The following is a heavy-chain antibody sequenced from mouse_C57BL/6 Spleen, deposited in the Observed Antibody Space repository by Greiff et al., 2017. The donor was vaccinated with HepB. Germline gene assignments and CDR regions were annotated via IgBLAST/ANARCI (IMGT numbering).Heavy chain of an antibody. CDR1: GYTFTSYW. D-gene: IGHD1-1*01. J-gene: IGHJ2*01. CDR3: ARDGSSSDY. Sequence: QVQLKQPGAELVRPGSSVKLSCKASGYTFTSYWMHWVKQRPIQGLEWIGNIDPSDSETHYNQKFKDKATLTVDKSSSTAYMQLSSLTSEDSAVYYCARDGSSSDYWGQGTTLTVSS. CDR2: IDPSDSET. V-gene: IGHV1-52*01.